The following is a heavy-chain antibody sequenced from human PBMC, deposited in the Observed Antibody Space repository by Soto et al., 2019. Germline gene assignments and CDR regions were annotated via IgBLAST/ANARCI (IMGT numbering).Heavy chain of an antibody. V-gene: IGHV1-8*01. CDR3: AGWTGSPYAVYFDL. J-gene: IGHJ2*01. Sequence: QVQLVQSGAEVKKPGASVKVSCKASGYTFTSYDINWVRQATGQGLEWMGWMNPNSGNTGYAQKFQGRVIMTRNTSITTAYMELSSLRSEDTAVYYCAGWTGSPYAVYFDLWGRGTLVTVSS. CDR2: MNPNSGNT. CDR1: GYTFTSYD. D-gene: IGHD1-1*01.